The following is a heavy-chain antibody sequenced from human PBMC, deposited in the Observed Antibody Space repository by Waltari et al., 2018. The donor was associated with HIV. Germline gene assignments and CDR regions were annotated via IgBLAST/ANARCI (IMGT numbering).Heavy chain of an antibody. CDR2: INHSGST. CDR1: GGSFSGYY. D-gene: IGHD5-12*01. J-gene: IGHJ6*02. CDR3: ARGDYSGYEGEYYYYGMDV. Sequence: QVQLQQWGAGLLKPSETLSLTCAVYGGSFSGYYWSWIRQPPGKGLEWIGEINHSGSTNYNPSLKSRGTISVDTSKNQVSLKLSAVTAADTAVYYCARGDYSGYEGEYYYYGMDVWGQGTTVTVSS. V-gene: IGHV4-34*01.